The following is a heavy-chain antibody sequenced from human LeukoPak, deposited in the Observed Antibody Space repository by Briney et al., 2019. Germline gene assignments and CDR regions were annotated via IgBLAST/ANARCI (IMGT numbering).Heavy chain of an antibody. Sequence: GGSLRLSCAASGFTFSGSALHWVRQASGKGLEWVGRIRSKANNYATTYAASVKGRFTISRDDSKNTAYLQMHSLKTEDTAVYYCTRLGYNYDTSGNYWGQGTLVTVPS. J-gene: IGHJ4*02. CDR3: TRLGYNYDTSGNY. CDR2: IRSKANNYAT. CDR1: GFTFSGSA. D-gene: IGHD3-22*01. V-gene: IGHV3-73*01.